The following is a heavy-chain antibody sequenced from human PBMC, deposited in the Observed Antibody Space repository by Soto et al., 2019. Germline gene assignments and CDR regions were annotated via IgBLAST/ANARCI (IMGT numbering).Heavy chain of an antibody. CDR2: IYYSGNA. CDR3: ARHKDTSSRYLLPDF. D-gene: IGHD6-13*01. CDR1: GGSISSGSYY. J-gene: IGHJ4*02. V-gene: IGHV4-39*01. Sequence: SETLSLTCTVSGGSISSGSYYWGWVRQPPGKWLERIGSIYYSGNAYYNPSLKSRVAVSVDTSKNQFSLKVTSVTATDTAVYYCARHKDTSSRYLLPDFWGQGTLVTVSS.